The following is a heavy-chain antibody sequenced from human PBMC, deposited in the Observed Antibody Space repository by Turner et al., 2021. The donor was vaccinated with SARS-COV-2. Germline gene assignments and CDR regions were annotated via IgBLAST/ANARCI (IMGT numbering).Heavy chain of an antibody. CDR2: FFYSGST. D-gene: IGHD6-19*01. CDR3: ARQVSILGRWLAPFDS. J-gene: IGHJ4*02. Sequence: QLQLQESGPGLVKTSETLSLTCTVSSGAISSSAYYWGWIRQPPGKGLEWIGSFFYSGSTYYSPSLKSRITISVDTSKNQFSLNLSSVTAADTAVYYCARQVSILGRWLAPFDSWGQGTLVTVSS. CDR1: SGAISSSAYY. V-gene: IGHV4-39*01.